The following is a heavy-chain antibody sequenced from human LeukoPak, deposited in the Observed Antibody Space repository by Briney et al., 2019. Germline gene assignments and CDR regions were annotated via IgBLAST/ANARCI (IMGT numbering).Heavy chain of an antibody. CDR3: ARVRLYYDSSGYYFDY. V-gene: IGHV6-1*01. CDR1: GDSVSSNSAA. D-gene: IGHD3-22*01. Sequence: SQTVSLTCAISGDSVSSNSAAWDWIRQSPSRGLEWLGRTYYRSKWYNDYAVSVKSRITTNPDTSKNQFSLQLNSVTPEDTAVYYCARVRLYYDSSGYYFDYWGQGTLVTVSS. CDR2: TYYRSKWYN. J-gene: IGHJ4*02.